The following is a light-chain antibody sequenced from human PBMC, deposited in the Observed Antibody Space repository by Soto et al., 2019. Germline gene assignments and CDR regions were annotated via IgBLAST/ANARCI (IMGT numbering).Light chain of an antibody. V-gene: IGLV2-8*01. Sequence: QSALTQPPSASGSRGQSVTISCTGTSSDVGYVSWYQQHPGKAPKLIIYEVTKRPPRVPDRFSGSKSGNTASLTVSGLQDEDEADYYCYSYAASNSMDVAFGGGTKVTVL. CDR3: YSYAASNSMDVA. CDR2: EVT. J-gene: IGLJ2*01. CDR1: SSDVGY.